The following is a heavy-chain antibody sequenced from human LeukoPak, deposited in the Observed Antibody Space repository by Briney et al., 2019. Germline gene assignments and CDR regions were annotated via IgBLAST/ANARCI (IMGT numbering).Heavy chain of an antibody. Sequence: GGSLRLSCAASGFTFDGYALHWVRQAPGKGLEWVSLISGHSTNTYYADSVKGRFTISRDSSKISLYLQMNSLRTEDTALYYCAMDIGTGTSDYFDHWGQGTLVTVSS. CDR2: ISGHSTNT. V-gene: IGHV3-43*02. CDR3: AMDIGTGTSDYFDH. CDR1: GFTFDGYA. J-gene: IGHJ4*02. D-gene: IGHD1-7*01.